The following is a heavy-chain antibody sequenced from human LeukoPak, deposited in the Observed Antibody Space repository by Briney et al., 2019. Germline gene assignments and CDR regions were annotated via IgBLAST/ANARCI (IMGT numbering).Heavy chain of an antibody. J-gene: IGHJ6*02. CDR2: ISSSSSYI. CDR3: AKDKNYCSSGCFYYYGMDV. CDR1: GFTFSSYS. D-gene: IGHD6-19*01. Sequence: GGSLRLSCAASGFTFSSYSMNWVRQAPGKGLEWVSSISSSSSYIYYADSVKGRFTISRDNSKNTLYLQMNSLRAEDTAVYYCAKDKNYCSSGCFYYYGMDVWGQGTTVTVSS. V-gene: IGHV3-21*04.